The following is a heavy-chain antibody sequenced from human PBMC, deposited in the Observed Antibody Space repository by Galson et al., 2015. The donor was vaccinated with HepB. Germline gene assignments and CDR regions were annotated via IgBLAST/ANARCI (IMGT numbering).Heavy chain of an antibody. CDR3: GRGVIRGVEYYSYSGLDV. V-gene: IGHV1-69*02. Sequence: SVKVSCKASGGTFSTYTISWVRQAPGQGLEWMGRIIPALDITNYAQKFQGRVTITADRSTSTAYMELSSLRSDDTAVYYCGRGVIRGVEYYSYSGLDVWGQGTTVTVSS. J-gene: IGHJ6*02. CDR2: IIPALDIT. CDR1: GGTFSTYT. D-gene: IGHD3-10*01.